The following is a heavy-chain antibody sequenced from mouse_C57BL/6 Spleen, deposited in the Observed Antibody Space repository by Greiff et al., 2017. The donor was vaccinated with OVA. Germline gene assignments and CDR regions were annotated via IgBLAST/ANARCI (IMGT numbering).Heavy chain of an antibody. D-gene: IGHD2-5*01. V-gene: IGHV3-6*01. CDR1: GYSITSGYY. Sequence: VQLQQSGPGLVKPSQSLSLTCSVTGYSITSGYYWNWIRQFPGNKLEWMGYISYDGSNNYNPSLKNRISITRDTSKNQFFLKLNSVTTEDTATYYCARAYESILYYFDYWGQGTTLTVSS. CDR3: ARAYESILYYFDY. CDR2: ISYDGSN. J-gene: IGHJ2*01.